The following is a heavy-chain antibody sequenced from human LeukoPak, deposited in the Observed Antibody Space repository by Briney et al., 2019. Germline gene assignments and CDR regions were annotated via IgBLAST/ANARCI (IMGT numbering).Heavy chain of an antibody. CDR3: AGCAGNSCYFDY. V-gene: IGHV3-7*01. CDR2: IKQDGSAK. J-gene: IGHJ4*02. CDR1: GFSFISYW. Sequence: QPGGSLRLSCAASGFSFISYWISWVRQAPGKWLEWVANIKQDGSAKNYVDSVKGRFTISRDNAKNSLYLQLNSLRAEDTAVYYCAGCAGNSCYFDYWGQGTLVIVSS. D-gene: IGHD1-1*01.